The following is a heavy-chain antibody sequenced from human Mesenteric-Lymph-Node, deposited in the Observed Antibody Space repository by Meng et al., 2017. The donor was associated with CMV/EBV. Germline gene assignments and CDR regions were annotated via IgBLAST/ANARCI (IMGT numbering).Heavy chain of an antibody. CDR3: LSSGGV. Sequence: GGSLRLSCAASGFTFRSYAMSWVRQAPGKGLEWVSVIYSGGSSTYYADSVKGRFTISRDNSKNTLYLQMNSLRAEDTAVYYCLSSGGVWGQGTTVTVSS. CDR2: IYSGGSST. J-gene: IGHJ6*02. V-gene: IGHV3-23*03. CDR1: GFTFRSYA. D-gene: IGHD3-10*01.